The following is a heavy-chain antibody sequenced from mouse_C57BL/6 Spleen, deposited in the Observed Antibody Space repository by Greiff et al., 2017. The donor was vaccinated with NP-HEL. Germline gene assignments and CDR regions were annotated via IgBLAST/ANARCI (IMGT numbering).Heavy chain of an antibody. CDR3: ATNCDEALSAY. J-gene: IGHJ3*01. CDR2: IYPGSGST. Sequence: VQLQQSGAELVKPGASVKMSCKASGYTFTSYRITWVKQRPGQGLEWIGDIYPGSGSTNYNEKFKSKATVTVDTSSSTAYMQLSSMTSEDSAIYYCATNCDEALSAYWGQGTLFTVSA. D-gene: IGHD4-1*01. CDR1: GYTFTSYR. V-gene: IGHV1-55*01.